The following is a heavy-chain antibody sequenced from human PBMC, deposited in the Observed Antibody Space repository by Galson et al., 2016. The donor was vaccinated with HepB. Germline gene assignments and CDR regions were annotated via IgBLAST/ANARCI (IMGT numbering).Heavy chain of an antibody. J-gene: IGHJ4*02. D-gene: IGHD3-22*01. CDR1: GFTFSDYY. Sequence: SLRLSCAASGFTFSDYYMNWIRQAPGKGLEWVSYINGASTDINYADSVRGRFTISRDNAKKSLWLQMNSLRAEDTAVYYCTRGYYYISSGYHYVFDFWGQGTLVTVSS. CDR3: TRGYYYISSGYHYVFDF. CDR2: INGASTDI. V-gene: IGHV3-11*05.